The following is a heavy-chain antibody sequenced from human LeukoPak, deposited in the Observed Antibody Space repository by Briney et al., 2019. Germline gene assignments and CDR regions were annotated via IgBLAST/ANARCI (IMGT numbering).Heavy chain of an antibody. Sequence: PGGSLRLSCAASGFTFSSYSMNWVRQAPGKGLEWVSYISSSSSTIYYADSVKGRFTISRDNSKNTLYLQMNSLRAEDTAVYYCAKDRVGSYGAQGYYFDYWGQGTLVTVSS. J-gene: IGHJ4*02. D-gene: IGHD4/OR15-4a*01. CDR1: GFTFSSYS. CDR3: AKDRVGSYGAQGYYFDY. V-gene: IGHV3-48*01. CDR2: ISSSSSTI.